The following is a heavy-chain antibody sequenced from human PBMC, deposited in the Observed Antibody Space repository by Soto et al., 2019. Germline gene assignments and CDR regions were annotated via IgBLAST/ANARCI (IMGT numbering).Heavy chain of an antibody. D-gene: IGHD1-26*01. CDR3: AKDLLVVGATPAYY. V-gene: IGHV3-30*18. CDR1: GFTFSSYG. J-gene: IGHJ4*02. CDR2: ISYDGSNK. Sequence: QVQLVESGGGVVQPGRSLRLSCAASGFTFSSYGMHWVRPAPGKELEWVAVISYDGSNKYYADSVKGRFTISRDNSKNTLYLQMNSLRAADTAVYYCAKDLLVVGATPAYYWGQGTLVTVSS.